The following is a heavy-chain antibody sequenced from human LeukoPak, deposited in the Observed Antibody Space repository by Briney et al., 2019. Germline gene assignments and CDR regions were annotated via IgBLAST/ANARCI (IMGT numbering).Heavy chain of an antibody. Sequence: GGSLRLSCAASGFTFSDYYMSWIRQAPGKGLEWVSYISSSGSTIYYADSVKGRFTISRDNAKNSLYLQMNSLRAEDTAVYFCARGPYSYDSSGAFDIWGQGTMVTVSS. V-gene: IGHV3-11*01. CDR3: ARGPYSYDSSGAFDI. D-gene: IGHD3-22*01. J-gene: IGHJ3*02. CDR1: GFTFSDYY. CDR2: ISSSGSTI.